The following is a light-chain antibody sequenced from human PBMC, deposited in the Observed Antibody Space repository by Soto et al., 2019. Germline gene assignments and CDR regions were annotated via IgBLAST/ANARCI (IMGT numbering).Light chain of an antibody. CDR2: EVN. CDR3: SSYAGSNNFVL. Sequence: QSVLTQPPSASGSPGQSVTISCTGTSSDVGAYNYVSWYQQHPGKAPKLMIYEVNKRPSGVPDRFSGSKSGNTASLTVSGLQAEDEADYYCSSYAGSNNFVLFGGGTQLTVL. V-gene: IGLV2-8*01. J-gene: IGLJ2*01. CDR1: SSDVGAYNY.